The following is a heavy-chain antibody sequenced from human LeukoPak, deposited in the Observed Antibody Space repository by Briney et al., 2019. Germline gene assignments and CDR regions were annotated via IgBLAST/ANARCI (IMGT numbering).Heavy chain of an antibody. D-gene: IGHD6-13*01. J-gene: IGHJ4*02. V-gene: IGHV3-30*02. CDR2: IRYDGSNK. Sequence: PGGSLRLSCAASGFTFFTYGMHWVRQAPGKGLEWVAFIRYDGSNKYYADSVEGRFTVSRDNSKNTMYLQMNSLRAEDTAVYYCARGWHASSWLSEFWGQGTLVTVSS. CDR3: ARGWHASSWLSEF. CDR1: GFTFFTYG.